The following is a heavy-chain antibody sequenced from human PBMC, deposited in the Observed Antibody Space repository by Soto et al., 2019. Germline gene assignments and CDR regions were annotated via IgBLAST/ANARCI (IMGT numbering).Heavy chain of an antibody. V-gene: IGHV4-59*08. CDR1: GGSISSYY. J-gene: IGHJ3*02. CDR3: ARRWGDAFDI. D-gene: IGHD3-16*01. CDR2: IYYTGST. Sequence: SETLSLTCTVSGGSISSYYWSWIRQPPGKGLEWIGYIYYTGSTNYNPSLKSRVTISVDTSKNQFSLKLSSVTAADTAVYYCARRWGDAFDIWGQGTMVTVSS.